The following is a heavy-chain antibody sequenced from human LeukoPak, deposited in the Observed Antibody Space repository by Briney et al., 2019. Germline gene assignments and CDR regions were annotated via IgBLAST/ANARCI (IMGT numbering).Heavy chain of an antibody. CDR1: GDSISSYY. D-gene: IGHD3-22*01. CDR2: IYTSGGT. V-gene: IGHV4-4*09. CDR3: ARQGYYYDSSGYYAFDY. Sequence: SETLSLTCTVSGDSISSYYWSWIRQPPGKGLEWIGYIYTSGGTNYIPSLKSRVTISVDTSKNQFSLKLSSVTAADTAVYYCARQGYYYDSSGYYAFDYWGQGTLVTVSS. J-gene: IGHJ4*02.